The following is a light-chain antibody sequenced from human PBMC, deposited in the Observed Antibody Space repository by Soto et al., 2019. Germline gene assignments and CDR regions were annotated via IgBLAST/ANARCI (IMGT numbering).Light chain of an antibody. CDR2: GAY. V-gene: IGKV3-20*01. CDR1: QSVNNNY. CDR3: EQYDSSQYN. J-gene: IGKJ2*01. Sequence: EIVLTQSPGTLSLSPGERATLSCRASQSVNNNYLAWYQQKPGQAPRLLIYGAYSRATGLPDRFSGSWSGTDLTLTITRLESDDFPLDDCEQYDSSQYNFGQGTKLEVK.